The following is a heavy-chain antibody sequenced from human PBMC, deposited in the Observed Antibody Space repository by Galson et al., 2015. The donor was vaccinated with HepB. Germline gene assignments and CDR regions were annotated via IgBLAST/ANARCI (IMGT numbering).Heavy chain of an antibody. J-gene: IGHJ4*02. V-gene: IGHV1-46*01. CDR3: ARGWPGGDGYPPNFDY. D-gene: IGHD5-24*01. Sequence: SVKVSCKASGYTFTSYYMHWVRQAPGQGLEWMGIINPSGGSTSYAQKFQGRVTMTRDTSTSTVYMELSSLRSEDTAVYYCARGWPGGDGYPPNFDYWGQGTLVTVSS. CDR2: INPSGGST. CDR1: GYTFTSYY.